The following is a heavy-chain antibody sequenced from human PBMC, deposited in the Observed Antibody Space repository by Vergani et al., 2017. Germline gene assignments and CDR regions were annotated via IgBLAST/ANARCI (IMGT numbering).Heavy chain of an antibody. V-gene: IGHV4-39*01. D-gene: IGHD6-19*01. CDR3: ARHSTVEWLVKLGWIDP. CDR2: IYYSGST. CDR1: GASIRSSNYY. J-gene: IGHJ5*02. Sequence: QLQLQESGPGLVKPSATLSLTCSVPGASIRSSNYYWGWIRQPPGKGLEWIASIYYSGSTYYNPSLKSRVTISVDTSKNQFSLKLRSVTAADTAVYFCARHSTVEWLVKLGWIDPWGQGILVTVSS.